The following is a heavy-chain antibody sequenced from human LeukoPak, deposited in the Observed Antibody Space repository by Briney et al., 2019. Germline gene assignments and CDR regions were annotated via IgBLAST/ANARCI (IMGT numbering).Heavy chain of an antibody. J-gene: IGHJ4*02. V-gene: IGHV3-23*01. CDR3: AKDPNPFYDFWSGYK. D-gene: IGHD3-3*01. CDR2: IGGRDDRT. Sequence: GGSLRLSCAVSGITLSNYGMTWLRQAPGKGLEWVSIIGGRDDRTYYADSVEGRFTISRDNSKNILYLQMSSLRAEDTAVYYCAKDPNPFYDFWSGYKWGQGTLVTVSS. CDR1: GITLSNYG.